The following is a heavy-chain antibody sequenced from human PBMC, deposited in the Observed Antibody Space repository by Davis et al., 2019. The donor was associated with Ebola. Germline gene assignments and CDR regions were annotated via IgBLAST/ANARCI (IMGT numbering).Heavy chain of an antibody. J-gene: IGHJ3*02. V-gene: IGHV1-46*03. CDR1: GYTFTNYY. D-gene: IGHD5-12*01. CDR2: INPNDGRT. CDR3: TTPGGQDSGYDVFDI. Sequence: ASVKVSCKASGYTFTNYYILFVRQAPGQGLEWMGMINPNDGRTIYAQKFQGRVTVTRDTSTTTVYMDLSSLRSEDTALYYCTTPGGQDSGYDVFDIWGQGTMVTVSS.